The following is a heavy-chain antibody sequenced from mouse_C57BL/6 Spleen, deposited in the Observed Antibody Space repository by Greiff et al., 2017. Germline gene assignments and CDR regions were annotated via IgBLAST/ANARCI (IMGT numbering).Heavy chain of an antibody. V-gene: IGHV1-64*01. Sequence: QVQLQQPGAELVKPGASVKLSCKASGYTFTSYWMHWVKQRPGQGLEWIGMIHPNSGSTNYNEKFKSKATLTVDKSSSTAYMQLSSLTSEDSAVYYCALYDGYYDAWFAYWGQGTLVTVSA. D-gene: IGHD2-3*01. J-gene: IGHJ3*01. CDR1: GYTFTSYW. CDR3: ALYDGYYDAWFAY. CDR2: IHPNSGST.